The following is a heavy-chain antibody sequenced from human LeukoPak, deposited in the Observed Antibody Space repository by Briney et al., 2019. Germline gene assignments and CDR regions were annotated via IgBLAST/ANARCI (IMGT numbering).Heavy chain of an antibody. V-gene: IGHV1-2*02. J-gene: IGHJ4*02. D-gene: IGHD5-18*01. CDR2: INPNSGGT. Sequence: ASVKVSCKASGYTFTGYYMHWVRQAPGQGLEWMGWINPNSGGTNYAQKFQGRVTMTRDTSISTAYMELSRLRSDDTAVYYCARVGYSYGYYFDYWGQGTLVTVSS. CDR3: ARVGYSYGYYFDY. CDR1: GYTFTGYY.